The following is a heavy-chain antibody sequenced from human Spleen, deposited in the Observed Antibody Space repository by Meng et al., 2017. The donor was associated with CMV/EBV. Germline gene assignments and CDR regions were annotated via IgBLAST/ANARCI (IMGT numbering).Heavy chain of an antibody. J-gene: IGHJ6*02. CDR2: SNAGNGNT. Sequence: ASVKVSCKASGYTFTSYAMHWVRQAPGQRLEWMGWSNAGNGNTKYSQEFQGRVTITRDTSASTAYMELSSLRSEDMAVYYCARHLFPSVATGGYYYYGMDVWGQGTTVTVSS. CDR3: ARHLFPSVATGGYYYYGMDV. CDR1: GYTFTSYA. V-gene: IGHV1-3*02. D-gene: IGHD4-23*01.